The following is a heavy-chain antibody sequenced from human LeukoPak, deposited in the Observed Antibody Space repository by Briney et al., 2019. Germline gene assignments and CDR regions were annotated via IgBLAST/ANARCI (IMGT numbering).Heavy chain of an antibody. CDR3: VTQGDGYYSGPFDF. Sequence: GGSLRLSCSASGFTFNTYAMHWVRQAPGKGLEYVSSISYNGGTTDYADSVKGRFTISRDNSKNTLYLQMSSLRAEDTAVYFCVTQGDGYYSGPFDFWGQGTLVTVSS. D-gene: IGHD3-22*01. J-gene: IGHJ4*02. V-gene: IGHV3-64D*06. CDR2: ISYNGGTT. CDR1: GFTFNTYA.